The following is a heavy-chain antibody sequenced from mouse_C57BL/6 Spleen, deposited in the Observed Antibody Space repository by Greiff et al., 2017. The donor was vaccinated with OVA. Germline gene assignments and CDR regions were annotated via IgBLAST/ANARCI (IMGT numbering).Heavy chain of an antibody. V-gene: IGHV1-5*01. J-gene: IGHJ3*01. Sequence: EVQLQQSGTVLARPGASVKMSCKTSGYTFTSYWMHWVKQRPGQGLEWIGAIYPGNSDTSYNQKFKGKAKLTAVTSASTAYMELSSLTNEDSAVYYCTRADYDEGPWFAYWGQGTLVTVSA. CDR1: GYTFTSYW. D-gene: IGHD2-4*01. CDR3: TRADYDEGPWFAY. CDR2: IYPGNSDT.